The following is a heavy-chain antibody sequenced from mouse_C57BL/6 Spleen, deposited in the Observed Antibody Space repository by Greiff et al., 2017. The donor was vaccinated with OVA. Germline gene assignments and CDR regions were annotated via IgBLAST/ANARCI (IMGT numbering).Heavy chain of an antibody. V-gene: IGHV14-4*01. D-gene: IGHD1-1*01. Sequence: VQLQQSGPELVKPGASVKLSCTASGFNIKDDYMHWVKQRPEQGLEWIGWIDPENGDTEYASKFQGKATITADTSSNTAYLQLSSLTSEDTAVYYCTTGYYGSSDYFDYWGQGTTLTVSS. J-gene: IGHJ2*01. CDR1: GFNIKDDY. CDR3: TTGYYGSSDYFDY. CDR2: IDPENGDT.